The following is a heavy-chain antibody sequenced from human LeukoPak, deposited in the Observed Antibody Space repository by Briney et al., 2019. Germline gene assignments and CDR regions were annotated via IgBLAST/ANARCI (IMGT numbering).Heavy chain of an antibody. CDR1: GYSFTSYW. D-gene: IGHD3-9*01. Sequence: GESLTLSCKGSGYSFTSYWIGWVRQIPGKGLEWMGIIYPGDSDPRYSPSFQGQVTISADKSISTAYLQWSSLKASDIFFFKQKTAYDILTPFDYWGQGTLVTVSS. CDR3: KTAYDILTPFDY. V-gene: IGHV5-51*01. CDR2: IYPGDSDP. J-gene: IGHJ4*02.